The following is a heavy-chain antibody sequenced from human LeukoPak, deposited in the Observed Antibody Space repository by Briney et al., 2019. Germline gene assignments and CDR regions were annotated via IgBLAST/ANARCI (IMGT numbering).Heavy chain of an antibody. D-gene: IGHD6-13*01. V-gene: IGHV1-18*01. CDR2: ISAYNGNT. CDR1: GYTFTSYG. Sequence: ASEKVSCKASGYTFTSYGISWVRQAPGQGLEWMGWISAYNGNTNYAQKLQGRVTMTTDTSTSTAYMELRSLRSDDTAVYYCARDREIIAAAGTCDYWGQGTLVTVSS. CDR3: ARDREIIAAAGTCDY. J-gene: IGHJ4*02.